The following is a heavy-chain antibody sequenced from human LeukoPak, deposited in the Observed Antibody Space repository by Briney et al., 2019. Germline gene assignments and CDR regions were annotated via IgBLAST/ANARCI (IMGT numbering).Heavy chain of an antibody. Sequence: GGSLRLSCVASGFTFSSYWMTWVRRAPGKGLEWVANIKQDGSEKYYVDYVKGRFTISRDNAKNSLYLQMNSLRAEDTAVYHCARISLDAFDIWGQGTMVTVSS. J-gene: IGHJ3*02. CDR1: GFTFSSYW. CDR3: ARISLDAFDI. CDR2: IKQDGSEK. V-gene: IGHV3-7*04.